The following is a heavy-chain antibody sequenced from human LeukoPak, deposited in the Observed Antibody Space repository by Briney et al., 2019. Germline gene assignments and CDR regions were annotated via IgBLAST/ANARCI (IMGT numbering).Heavy chain of an antibody. V-gene: IGHV1-3*01. CDR2: INAGNGNT. CDR3: ARAFDTVANGDY. D-gene: IGHD2-15*01. CDR1: GYTFTGYA. J-gene: IGHJ4*02. Sequence: ASVKVSCKASGYTFTGYAMHWVRQAPGQRLEWMGWINAGNGNTKYSQKFQGRVTITRDTSASTAYMELSSLRSEDTAVYYCARAFDTVANGDYWGQGTLVTVSS.